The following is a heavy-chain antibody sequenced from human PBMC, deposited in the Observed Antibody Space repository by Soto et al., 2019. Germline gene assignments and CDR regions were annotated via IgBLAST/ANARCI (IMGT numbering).Heavy chain of an antibody. D-gene: IGHD4-17*01. J-gene: IGHJ4*02. CDR3: ARHRLITTVTTYFDY. Sequence: PSETLSLTCTVSGGSIYNHYWSWVRQPPGKGLEWIGCIYYSGSTYYNPSLKSRVTISVDTSKDQFSLKLSSVTAADTAVYYCARHRLITTVTTYFDYWGQGTLVTVSS. CDR2: IYYSGST. CDR1: GGSIYNHY. V-gene: IGHV4-59*05.